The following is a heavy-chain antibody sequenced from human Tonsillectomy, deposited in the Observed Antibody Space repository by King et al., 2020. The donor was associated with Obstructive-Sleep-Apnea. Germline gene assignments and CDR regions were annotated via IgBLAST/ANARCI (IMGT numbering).Heavy chain of an antibody. CDR1: GYSFTNYG. CDR2: MNPNSGYT. J-gene: IGHJ4*02. D-gene: IGHD2/OR15-2a*01. V-gene: IGHV1-8*01. CDR3: ARGAGDAEYISY. Sequence: VQLVESGAEVKKPGASVKVSCKASGYSFTNYGINWVRQAPGQGLEGMGWMNPNSGYTGFAQQFQGRVTLTRDTSINTAYMEVSSLNSEDTAMYYCARGAGDAEYISYWGQGTLVTVSS.